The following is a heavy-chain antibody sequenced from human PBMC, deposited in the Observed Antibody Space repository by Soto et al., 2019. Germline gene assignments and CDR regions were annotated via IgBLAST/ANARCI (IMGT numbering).Heavy chain of an antibody. D-gene: IGHD6-19*01. CDR3: AKDISTYSGRYTYYFDN. Sequence: GGSLRLSCGASGFTFSNYAMHWVRQAPGKGLEWVAIISHDGSNRYYEDSVKGRFAISRANSKNTLYLEMNSLRAEDTAIYYCAKDISTYSGRYTYYFDNRGQGTLVTVS. CDR2: ISHDGSNR. V-gene: IGHV3-30*18. CDR1: GFTFSNYA. J-gene: IGHJ4*02.